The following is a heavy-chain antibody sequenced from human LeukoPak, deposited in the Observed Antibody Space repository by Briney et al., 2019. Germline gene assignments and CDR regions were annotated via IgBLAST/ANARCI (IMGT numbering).Heavy chain of an antibody. CDR3: AKEDTVTTWGTYYYSGMDV. D-gene: IGHD4-11*01. CDR1: GFTFDDYA. V-gene: IGHV3-23*01. CDR2: ISGSGGST. J-gene: IGHJ6*02. Sequence: GRSLRLSCTASGFTFDDYAMSWVRQAPGKGLEWVSAISGSGGSTYYADSVKGRFTISRDNSKNTLYLQMNSLRAEDTAVYYCAKEDTVTTWGTYYYSGMDVWGQGTTVTVSS.